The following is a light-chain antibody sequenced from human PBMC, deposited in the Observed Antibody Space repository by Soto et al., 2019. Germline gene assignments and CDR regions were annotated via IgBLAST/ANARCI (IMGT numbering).Light chain of an antibody. CDR2: EVS. Sequence: QSALAQPSSVSGSPGQSITISCTGTSTDVGGYNYVSWYQHHPGKGPKLIIYEVSNRPSGVSNRFSGSKSANTASLTISGLQADDEAHYYCTSYTSDNRSYVFGTGTKVTVL. V-gene: IGLV2-14*01. CDR3: TSYTSDNRSYV. J-gene: IGLJ1*01. CDR1: STDVGGYNY.